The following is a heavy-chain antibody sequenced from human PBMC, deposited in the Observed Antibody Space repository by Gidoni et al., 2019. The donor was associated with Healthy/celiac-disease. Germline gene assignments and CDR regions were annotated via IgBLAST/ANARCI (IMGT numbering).Heavy chain of an antibody. V-gene: IGHV2-5*01. CDR1: GFSLGTSGVG. Sequence: QITLKESGPTLVKPTQTLTLTCTFSGFSLGTSGVGVGWIRQPPGKALEWLALIYWNDDKRYSPSLKSRLTITKDTSKNQVVLTMTNMDPVDTATYYCAHIETFGGVIVFFDYWGQGTLVTVSS. J-gene: IGHJ4*02. CDR2: IYWNDDK. CDR3: AHIETFGGVIVFFDY. D-gene: IGHD3-16*02.